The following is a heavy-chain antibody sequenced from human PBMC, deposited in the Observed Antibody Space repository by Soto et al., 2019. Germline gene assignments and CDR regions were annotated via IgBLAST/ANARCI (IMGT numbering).Heavy chain of an antibody. V-gene: IGHV4-34*01. CDR1: GGTFSGYY. CDR2: INHSGST. J-gene: IGHJ4*02. D-gene: IGHD3-22*01. Sequence: TSETLSLTCAVYGGTFSGYYWSWIRQSPGKGLEWIGEINHSGSTNYNPSLKSRVAISVDTSKNQFSLKVRSVTAADTAVFYCARGISMKVAVPGDAPDKYYFDYWGQGTLVTVSS. CDR3: ARGISMKVAVPGDAPDKYYFDY.